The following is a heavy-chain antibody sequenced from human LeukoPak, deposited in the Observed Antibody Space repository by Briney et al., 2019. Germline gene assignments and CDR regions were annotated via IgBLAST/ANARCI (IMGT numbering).Heavy chain of an antibody. V-gene: IGHV3-64D*09. D-gene: IGHD2-15*01. J-gene: IGHJ3*02. CDR1: GFTFSSFA. Sequence: GGSLRLSCSAAGFTFSSFAVHWVRQAPGKGLEYLSSISSNGGRTYYADSVKGRFTISRDNSKNTLYLQMSSLRAEDTAVYYCVKQAALAYDAFDIWGQGTMVTVSS. CDR2: ISSNGGRT. CDR3: VKQAALAYDAFDI.